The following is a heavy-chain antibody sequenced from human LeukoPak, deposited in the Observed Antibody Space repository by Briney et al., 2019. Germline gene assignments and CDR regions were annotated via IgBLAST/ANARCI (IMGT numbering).Heavy chain of an antibody. CDR3: ATHRDYYGSGSYYTDY. D-gene: IGHD3-10*01. CDR1: GYTFTSYG. CDR2: ISAYNGNT. V-gene: IGHV1-18*01. J-gene: IGHJ4*02. Sequence: GASVKVSCKASGYTFTSYGISWVRQAPGQGLEWMGWISAYNGNTNYAQKLQGRVTITADESTSTAYMELSSLRSEDTAVYYCATHRDYYGSGSYYTDYWGQGTLITVSS.